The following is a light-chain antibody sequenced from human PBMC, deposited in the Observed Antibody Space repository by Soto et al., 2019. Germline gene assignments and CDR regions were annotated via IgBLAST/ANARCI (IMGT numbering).Light chain of an antibody. CDR2: GAS. V-gene: IGKV3-15*01. Sequence: EIGVSQSPATLSVSPGERATLPCRASQSVSSSYLAWYQQKPGQAPRLLISGASTGATGIPARFSGSGSGTEFTLTISSLQSEDCAIYYCQQYHTWPITFGGGTKVDIK. CDR3: QQYHTWPIT. J-gene: IGKJ4*01. CDR1: QSVSSSY.